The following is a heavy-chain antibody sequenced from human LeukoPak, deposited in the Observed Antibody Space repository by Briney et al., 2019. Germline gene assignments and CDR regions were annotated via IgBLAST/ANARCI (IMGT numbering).Heavy chain of an antibody. J-gene: IGHJ4*02. D-gene: IGHD1-1*01. CDR2: IISDGSST. Sequence: GGSLRLSCAASGFTFSSYWMHWVRQAPGKGLVWVSRIISDGSSTNYADSVKGRFTISRDNAKNTLYLQMNSLRAEDTAVYYCETQLAEGYWGQGTLVTVSS. V-gene: IGHV3-74*01. CDR1: GFTFSSYW. CDR3: ETQLAEGY.